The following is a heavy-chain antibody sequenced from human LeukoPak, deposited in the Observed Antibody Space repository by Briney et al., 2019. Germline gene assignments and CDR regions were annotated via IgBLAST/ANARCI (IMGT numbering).Heavy chain of an antibody. Sequence: SVKVSCKASGGTFSSYAISWVRQAPGQGLEWMGGIIPIFGTANYAQKFQGRVTITADESTGTAYMELGSLRSEDTAVYYCARASPHGYYDSSEAFDIWGQGTMVTVSS. D-gene: IGHD3-22*01. V-gene: IGHV1-69*13. CDR3: ARASPHGYYDSSEAFDI. CDR1: GGTFSSYA. CDR2: IIPIFGTA. J-gene: IGHJ3*02.